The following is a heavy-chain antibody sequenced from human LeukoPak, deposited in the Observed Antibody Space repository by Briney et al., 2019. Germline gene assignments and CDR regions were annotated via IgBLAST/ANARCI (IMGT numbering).Heavy chain of an antibody. J-gene: IGHJ4*02. CDR1: GGSISRYY. CDR2: IYYSGSA. Sequence: PSETLSLTCTVSGGSISRYYWSWIRQPPGKGLEWIGYIYYSGSANYNPSLKSRVTISVDTSKNQFSLKLSSVTAADTAVYYCARDQGEMATTDWGQGTLVTVSS. V-gene: IGHV4-59*01. D-gene: IGHD5-24*01. CDR3: ARDQGEMATTD.